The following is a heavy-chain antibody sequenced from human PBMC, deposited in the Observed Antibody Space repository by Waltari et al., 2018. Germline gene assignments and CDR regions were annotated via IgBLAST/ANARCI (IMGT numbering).Heavy chain of an antibody. Sequence: QITLKESGPTLVKPTQTLTLTCTFSGFSLSTSGVGVGWIRQPPGKALEWLALIYWNDDKRYSPSLKSRLTITKDTSKHQVVLTMTNMDPVDTATYYCAHLPPRIVGATFDYWGQGTLVTVSS. CDR2: IYWNDDK. J-gene: IGHJ4*02. CDR3: AHLPPRIVGATFDY. D-gene: IGHD1-26*01. V-gene: IGHV2-5*01. CDR1: GFSLSTSGVG.